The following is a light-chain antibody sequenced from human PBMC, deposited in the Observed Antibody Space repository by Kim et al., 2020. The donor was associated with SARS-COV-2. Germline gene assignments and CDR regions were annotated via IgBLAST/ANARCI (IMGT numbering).Light chain of an antibody. CDR1: QSVSSSY. V-gene: IGKV3-20*01. CDR2: AAS. Sequence: EIVLTQSPGTLSLSPGERATLSCRASQSVSSSYLVWYQQKPGQAPRLLIYAASTWATGIPDRFSGSGSGTDFTLTISRLEPEDFAVYYCQQYGSSPWTFGQGTKVDIK. CDR3: QQYGSSPWT. J-gene: IGKJ1*01.